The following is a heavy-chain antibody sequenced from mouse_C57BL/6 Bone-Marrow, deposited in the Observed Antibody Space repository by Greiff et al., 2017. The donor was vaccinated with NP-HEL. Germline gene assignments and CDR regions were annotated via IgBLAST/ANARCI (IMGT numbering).Heavy chain of an antibody. CDR2: IWSGGST. CDR3: ARNRAVVAGGYFDY. D-gene: IGHD1-1*01. Sequence: VQLQESGPGLVQPSQSLSITCTVSGFSLTSYGVHWVRQSPGKGLEWLGVIWSGGSTDYNAAFISRLSISKDNSKSQVFFKMNSLQADDTAIYYCARNRAVVAGGYFDYWGQGTTLTVSS. V-gene: IGHV2-2*01. J-gene: IGHJ2*01. CDR1: GFSLTSYG.